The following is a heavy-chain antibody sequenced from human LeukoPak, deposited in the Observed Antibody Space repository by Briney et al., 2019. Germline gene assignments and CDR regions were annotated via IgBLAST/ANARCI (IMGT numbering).Heavy chain of an antibody. CDR2: ISSSVSTI. V-gene: IGHV3-11*01. CDR1: AGSSSGHY. J-gene: IGHJ6*03. CDR3: ARDGSHSSGWNYYYYYMDV. Sequence: CLSLACALYAGSSSGHYWGWNRQVPGKGLEWVSYISSSVSTINYADSVKGRFTISRDNTKNTPSLQMNSLRAEDTAVYYCARDGSHSSGWNYYYYYMDVWGKGTTVIISS. D-gene: IGHD6-19*01.